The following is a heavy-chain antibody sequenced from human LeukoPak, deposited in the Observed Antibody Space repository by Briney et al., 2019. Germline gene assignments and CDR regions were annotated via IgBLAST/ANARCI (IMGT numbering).Heavy chain of an antibody. CDR2: IIPIFSTA. CDR3: ARSNQLQYPLYGMDV. D-gene: IGHD2-2*02. Sequence: ASVNLSFKCSAGTFTSYAISWVRHAPGQGLEWMGGIIPIFSTANYAQKFQGRVTITADESTSTAYMELSSLRSEDTAVYYCARSNQLQYPLYGMDVWGEGTTVTVSS. J-gene: IGHJ6*04. CDR1: AGTFTSYA. V-gene: IGHV1-69*13.